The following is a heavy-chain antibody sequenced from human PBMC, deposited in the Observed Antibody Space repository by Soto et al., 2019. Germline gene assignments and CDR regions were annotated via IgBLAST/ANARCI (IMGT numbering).Heavy chain of an antibody. CDR2: IYTGGGT. J-gene: IGHJ4*02. CDR3: ARDGSGH. CDR1: GLTVSTNP. Sequence: EVQLVESGGGLVQPGGSLRLSCAASGLTVSTNPISWVRQAPGKGLEWVSVIYTGGGTHYADSVEGRFTISRDNSKNTVNLQMNSLRPEDTAVYYCARDGSGHWGQGTLVTVSS. V-gene: IGHV3-66*01.